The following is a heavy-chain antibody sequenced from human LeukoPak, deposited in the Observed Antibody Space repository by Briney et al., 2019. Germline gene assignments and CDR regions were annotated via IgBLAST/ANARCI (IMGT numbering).Heavy chain of an antibody. CDR3: ARDLGTHKGGIAAAGTSGDFDY. CDR2: INQDGSEK. V-gene: IGHV3-7*01. D-gene: IGHD6-13*01. J-gene: IGHJ4*02. CDR1: GFTFSSYL. Sequence: PGGSLRLSCAASGFTFSSYLMRWVRQAPGKGLQWVASINQDGSEKYYVDSVKGRFTISRDNAKNSLYLQMNSLRAEDTAVYYCARDLGTHKGGIAAAGTSGDFDYWGPGTLVTVSS.